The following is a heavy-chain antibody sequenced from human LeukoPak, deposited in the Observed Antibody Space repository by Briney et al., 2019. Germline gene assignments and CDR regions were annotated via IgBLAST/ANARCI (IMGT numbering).Heavy chain of an antibody. Sequence: GSSVKVSCKASGGTFSSYAISWVRQAPGQGLEWMGGIIPIFGTANYAQKFQGRVTITADESTSTAYMELSSLRSEDTAVYYCARAMTIFGVVRNYYYGMDVWGQGTTVTVSS. J-gene: IGHJ6*02. V-gene: IGHV1-69*01. CDR1: GGTFSSYA. CDR3: ARAMTIFGVVRNYYYGMDV. CDR2: IIPIFGTA. D-gene: IGHD3-3*01.